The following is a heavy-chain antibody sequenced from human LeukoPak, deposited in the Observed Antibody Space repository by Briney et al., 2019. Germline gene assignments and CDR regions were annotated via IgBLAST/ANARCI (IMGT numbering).Heavy chain of an antibody. CDR3: AGVPNYYYYYYMDV. CDR2: ISSASNYI. V-gene: IGHV3-21*01. Sequence: GGSLRLSCAASGFSFSSYSMNWIRQAPGKGLEWVSSISSASNYIYYAVSVKGRFTISRDNTKNSLYLQMNSLRAEDTAVYYCAGVPNYYYYYYMDVWGKGTTVTVSS. CDR1: GFSFSSYS. J-gene: IGHJ6*03.